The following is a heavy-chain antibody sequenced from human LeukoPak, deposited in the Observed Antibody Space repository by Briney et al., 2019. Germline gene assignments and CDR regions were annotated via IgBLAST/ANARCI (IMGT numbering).Heavy chain of an antibody. D-gene: IGHD3-9*01. CDR3: ASPWYYDILTGPTTMDIDY. CDR2: IRYDGSNK. V-gene: IGHV3-30*02. CDR1: GFTFSSYG. J-gene: IGHJ4*02. Sequence: GGSLRLSCAASGFTFSSYGMHWVRQAPGKGLEWVAFIRYDGSNKYYADSVKGRFTISRDNTKNTLYLQMNSLRAEDTAVYYCASPWYYDILTGPTTMDIDYWGQGTLVTVSS.